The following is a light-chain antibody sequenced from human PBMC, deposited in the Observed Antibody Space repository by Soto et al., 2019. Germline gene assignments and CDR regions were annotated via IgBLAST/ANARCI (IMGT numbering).Light chain of an antibody. CDR1: QSVSSSY. V-gene: IGKV3-20*01. Sequence: EIVLTQSPGTLSLSPGERATLSCRASQSVSSSYLAWYQQKPGQAPRLLIYGASSRATGIPDRFSGSGSGTDFTLNIGRLEPEDFAVYYCQQYGSSPLTFGGGTKVEIK. J-gene: IGKJ4*01. CDR2: GAS. CDR3: QQYGSSPLT.